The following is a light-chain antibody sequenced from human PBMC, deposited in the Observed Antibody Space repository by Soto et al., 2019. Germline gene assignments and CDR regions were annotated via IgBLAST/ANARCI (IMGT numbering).Light chain of an antibody. CDR3: QQYNSDSPT. J-gene: IGKJ2*01. CDR2: DAS. CDR1: QSISSW. Sequence: DIQMTQSPSTLSASVGDRVTITCRASQSISSWLAWYQQKPGKAPKLLIYDASSLEIGVPSRFSAGVSGTEFTLTISSLQPDDFATYYCQQYNSDSPTFGQGTKLEIK. V-gene: IGKV1-5*01.